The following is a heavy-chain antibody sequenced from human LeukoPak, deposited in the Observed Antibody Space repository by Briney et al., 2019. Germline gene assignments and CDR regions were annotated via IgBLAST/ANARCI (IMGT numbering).Heavy chain of an antibody. CDR1: GFTFSSYW. Sequence: GGSLRLSCAASGFTFSSYWMHWVRQAPGKGLVWVSRINSDGSSTSYADSVKGRFTISRDNAKNTLYLQMNSLRAEDTAVYYCARAGGYSSSWYRKYYFDYWGQGTLVTVSS. V-gene: IGHV3-74*01. J-gene: IGHJ4*02. D-gene: IGHD6-13*01. CDR3: ARAGGYSSSWYRKYYFDY. CDR2: INSDGSST.